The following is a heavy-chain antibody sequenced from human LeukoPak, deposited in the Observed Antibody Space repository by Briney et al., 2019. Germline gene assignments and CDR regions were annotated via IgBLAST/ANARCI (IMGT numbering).Heavy chain of an antibody. D-gene: IGHD3-3*01. CDR1: GFTFSNAW. CDR2: ISGSGGST. CDR3: AKPHNYDFWSGYPN. J-gene: IGHJ4*02. Sequence: GGSLRLSCAASGFTFSNAWMSWVRQAPWKGLEWVSAISGSGGSTYYADSVKGRFTISRDNSKNTLYLQMNSLRAEDTAVYYCAKPHNYDFWSGYPNWGQGTLVTVSS. V-gene: IGHV3-23*01.